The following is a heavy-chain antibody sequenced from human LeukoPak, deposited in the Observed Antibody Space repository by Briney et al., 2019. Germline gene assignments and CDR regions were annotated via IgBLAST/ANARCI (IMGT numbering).Heavy chain of an antibody. CDR2: ISSSSSYI. CDR1: GFTFSNYN. D-gene: IGHD5-24*01. V-gene: IGHV3-21*04. CDR3: AKLATEMATNG. Sequence: MSGGSLRLSCAASGFTFSNYNMNWVRQAPGKGLEWVSSISSSSSYIYYADSVKGRFTISRDNSKNTLYLQMNSLRAEDTAVYYCAKLATEMATNGWGQGTLVTVSS. J-gene: IGHJ4*02.